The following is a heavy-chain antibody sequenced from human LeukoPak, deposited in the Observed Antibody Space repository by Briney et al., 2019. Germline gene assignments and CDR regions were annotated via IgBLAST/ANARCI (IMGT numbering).Heavy chain of an antibody. CDR1: GYSISSGFY. J-gene: IGHJ4*02. CDR3: ARREGYNFDY. D-gene: IGHD5-24*01. CDR2: FHHSGST. Sequence: SETLSLTCSVSGYSISSGFYWDWIRQPPGKGLEWIGSFHHSGSTPYNPSLNSRVSISVDTSKNQLSLKLSSVTAADTAVYYCARREGYNFDYWGQGTLVTISS. V-gene: IGHV4-38-2*02.